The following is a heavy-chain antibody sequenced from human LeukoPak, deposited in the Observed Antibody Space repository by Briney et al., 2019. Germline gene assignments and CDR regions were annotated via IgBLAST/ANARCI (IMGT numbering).Heavy chain of an antibody. J-gene: IGHJ5*02. V-gene: IGHV4-61*01. CDR1: GGSISSGSYC. D-gene: IGHD3-22*01. Sequence: SETLSLTCTVSGGSISSGSYCCGWIRHPRGKGLEWIGYIYYSGSTNYNPSLKSRVTISVDTSKHQFSLKISFVTAADTANYLWARVFGTMTWNWFDPWGQGTLVTVSS. CDR2: IYYSGST. CDR3: ARVFGTMTWNWFDP.